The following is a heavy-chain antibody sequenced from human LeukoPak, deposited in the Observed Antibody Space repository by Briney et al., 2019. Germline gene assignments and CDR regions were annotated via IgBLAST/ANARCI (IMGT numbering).Heavy chain of an antibody. V-gene: IGHV3-48*04. CDR1: GFTFSSYS. CDR2: ISSSGSTT. J-gene: IGHJ4*02. CDR3: ARVPGGGEYYFDY. Sequence: GGSLRLSCAASGFTFSSYSMNWVRQAPGKGLEWVSYISSSGSTTYYAGSVKGRFTISRDNAKNSLYLQMNSLRAEDTAVYYCARVPGGGEYYFDYWGQGTLVTVSS. D-gene: IGHD3-16*01.